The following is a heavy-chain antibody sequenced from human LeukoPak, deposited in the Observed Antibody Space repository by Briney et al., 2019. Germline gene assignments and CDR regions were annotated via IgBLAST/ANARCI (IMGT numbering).Heavy chain of an antibody. CDR2: ISNNGGYT. D-gene: IGHD3-3*01. J-gene: IGHJ5*02. CDR1: GFTFSSSA. V-gene: IGHV3-23*01. CDR3: AKDRSSGYYDWFDP. Sequence: GGSLRLSCAASGFTFSSSAMSWVRQAPGKGLEWVSAISNNGGYTYYADSVQGRFTISRDNSKNTLYLQMNSLRAEDTAVYYCAKDRSSGYYDWFDPWGQGTLVTVSS.